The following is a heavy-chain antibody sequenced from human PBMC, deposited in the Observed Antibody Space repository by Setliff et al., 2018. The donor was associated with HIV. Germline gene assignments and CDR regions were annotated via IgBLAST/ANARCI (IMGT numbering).Heavy chain of an antibody. J-gene: IGHJ4*02. CDR3: ARAQYSSDWNYFDY. Sequence: ASETLSLTCTVSGGSISSGDYYWSWIRQHPRKGLEWIGYIYYTGSTYYNPSLESRVTIALDTPENQFFLFLSPVTAADTAVYYCARAQYSSDWNYFDYWGQGTLVTVSS. CDR2: IYYTGST. CDR1: GGSISSGDYY. D-gene: IGHD6-19*01. V-gene: IGHV4-30-4*08.